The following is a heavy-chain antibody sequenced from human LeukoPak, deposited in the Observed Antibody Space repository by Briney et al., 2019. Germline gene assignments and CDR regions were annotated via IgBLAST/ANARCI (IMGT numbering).Heavy chain of an antibody. CDR3: ARDRYCSGGSCPRAAGWFDP. CDR2: ISAYNGNT. CDR1: GYTFTSYG. V-gene: IGHV1-18*04. Sequence: ASVKVSCKASGYTFTSYGISWVRQAPGQGLEWMGWISAYNGNTNCAQKLQGRVTMTTDTSTSTAYMELRSLRSDDTAVYYCARDRYCSGGSCPRAAGWFDPWGQGTLVTVSS. J-gene: IGHJ5*02. D-gene: IGHD2-15*01.